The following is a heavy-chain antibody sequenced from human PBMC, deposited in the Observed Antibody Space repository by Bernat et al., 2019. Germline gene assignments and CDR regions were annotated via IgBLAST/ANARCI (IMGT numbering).Heavy chain of an antibody. CDR3: ARIRRVRSLHYFDY. CDR2: ISSSGSTI. CDR1: GFTFSSYE. J-gene: IGHJ4*02. D-gene: IGHD1-14*01. V-gene: IGHV3-48*03. Sequence: EVQLVESGGGLVQPGGSLRLSCAASGFTFSSYEMNWVRQAPGKGLEWVSYISSSGSTIYYADSVKGRFTISRYNAKNSLYLQMNSLRAEDTAVYYCARIRRVRSLHYFDYWGQGTLVTVSS.